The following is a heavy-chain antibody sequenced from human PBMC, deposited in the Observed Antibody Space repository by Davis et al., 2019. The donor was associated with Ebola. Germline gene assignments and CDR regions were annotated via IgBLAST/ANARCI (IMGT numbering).Heavy chain of an antibody. Sequence: MPSETLSLTCTVSGASISRTTNYYWGWIRQSPGTGLEWIGSIYYCWNTYYSPSLRSRVTMSVDSSKNQFSLELSSVTAADTAIYYCARSHSDWLLPFDYWGQGTLATVSS. CDR2: IYYCWNT. CDR1: GASISRTTNYY. J-gene: IGHJ4*02. D-gene: IGHD3-9*01. V-gene: IGHV4-39*07. CDR3: ARSHSDWLLPFDY.